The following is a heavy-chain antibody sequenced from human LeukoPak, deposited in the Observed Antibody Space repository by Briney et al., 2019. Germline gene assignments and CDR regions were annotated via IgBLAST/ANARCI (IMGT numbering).Heavy chain of an antibody. J-gene: IGHJ4*02. V-gene: IGHV3-23*01. CDR3: AKAILPTVTTPFDY. D-gene: IGHD4-17*01. CDR1: GFTFSSYA. Sequence: GGSLRLSCAASGFTFSSYAMSRVRQAPGKGLEWVSAISGSGGSTYYADSVKGRFTISRDNSKNTLYLQMNSLRAEDTAVYYCAKAILPTVTTPFDYWGQGTLVTVSS. CDR2: ISGSGGST.